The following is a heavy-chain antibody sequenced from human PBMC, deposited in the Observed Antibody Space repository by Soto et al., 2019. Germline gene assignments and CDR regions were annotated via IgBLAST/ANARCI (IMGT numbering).Heavy chain of an antibody. J-gene: IGHJ4*02. CDR2: ISGTTGNT. CDR1: GYPHTFNTYA. Sequence: GGSLRLSCACSGYPHTFNTYAMSWVRQAPGKGLEWVSGISGTTGNTHYPDSVKGRFTISRDNSKNTLYLQMDGLRTEDTALYYCAKKFCSGVDCYPPGFDYWGQGTLVTVSS. V-gene: IGHV3-23*01. CDR3: AKKFCSGVDCYPPGFDY. D-gene: IGHD2-15*01.